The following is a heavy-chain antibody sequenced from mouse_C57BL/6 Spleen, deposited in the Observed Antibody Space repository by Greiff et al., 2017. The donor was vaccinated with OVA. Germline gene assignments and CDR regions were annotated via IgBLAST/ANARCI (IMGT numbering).Heavy chain of an antibody. D-gene: IGHD1-1*01. V-gene: IGHV1-80*01. CDR2: IYPGDGDT. CDR3: ARTVVAGDAMDY. CDR1: GYAFSSYW. Sequence: VQLVESGAELVKPGASVKISCKASGYAFSSYWMNWVKQRPGKGLEWIGQIYPGDGDTNYNGKFKGKATLTADKSSSTAYMQLSSLTSEDSAVYFCARTVVAGDAMDYWGQGTSVTVSS. J-gene: IGHJ4*01.